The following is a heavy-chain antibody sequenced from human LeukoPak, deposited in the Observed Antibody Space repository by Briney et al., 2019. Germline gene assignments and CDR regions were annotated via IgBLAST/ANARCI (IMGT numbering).Heavy chain of an antibody. Sequence: PSETLSLTCGVSGVSFSGYYWSWIRQAPGKGPEWIGEIGHTGRTAYNPSLKSRVTISLDTSKNQFSLKLTFVSAADTAVYYCTRTSPGIPLDFWGQGTLVTVSS. CDR2: IGHTGRT. V-gene: IGHV4-34*01. J-gene: IGHJ4*02. CDR3: TRTSPGIPLDF. CDR1: GVSFSGYY. D-gene: IGHD1-26*01.